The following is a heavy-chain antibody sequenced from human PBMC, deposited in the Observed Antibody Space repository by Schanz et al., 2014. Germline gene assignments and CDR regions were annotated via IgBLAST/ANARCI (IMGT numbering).Heavy chain of an antibody. J-gene: IGHJ6*03. D-gene: IGHD1-1*01. Sequence: QVQLVQSGAEVKKPGASVKVSCKASGYTFTSYSMHWVRQAPGQGLEWMGMINPSGGSTTYAQKFQGRVTMTRDTSTSTVYMELSSLRSEDTAVYYCARDHVATTDYDYFFYYLDVWATGITVIVSS. V-gene: IGHV1-46*01. CDR2: INPSGGST. CDR1: GYTFTSYS. CDR3: ARDHVATTDYDYFFYYLDV.